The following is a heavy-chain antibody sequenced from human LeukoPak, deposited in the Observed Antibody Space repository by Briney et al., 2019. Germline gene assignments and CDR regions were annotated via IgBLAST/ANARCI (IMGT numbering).Heavy chain of an antibody. V-gene: IGHV3-74*01. CDR3: ARSDYCDY. CDR2: TNSDGTIT. CDR1: GFAFNAYW. J-gene: IGHJ4*02. Sequence: PGGSLRLSCAASGFAFNAYWLHWVRQAPGKGLVWVSRTNSDGTITTYADSVKGRFTISRDNAKNTLYLQMSSLRADDTAVYYCARSDYCDYWGQGTLVTVSS.